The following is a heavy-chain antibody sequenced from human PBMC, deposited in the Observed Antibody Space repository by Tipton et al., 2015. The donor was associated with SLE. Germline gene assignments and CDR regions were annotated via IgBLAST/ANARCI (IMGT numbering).Heavy chain of an antibody. J-gene: IGHJ4*02. CDR1: GFTFSSYE. Sequence: SGFTFSSYEMNWVRQAPGKGLEWVSYISSSGSTIYYADSVKGRFTISRDNAKNSLYLQMNSLRAEDTAVYYCASFWGSSWYREGVDYWGQGTLVTVSS. D-gene: IGHD6-13*01. CDR3: ASFWGSSWYREGVDY. CDR2: ISSSGSTI. V-gene: IGHV3-48*03.